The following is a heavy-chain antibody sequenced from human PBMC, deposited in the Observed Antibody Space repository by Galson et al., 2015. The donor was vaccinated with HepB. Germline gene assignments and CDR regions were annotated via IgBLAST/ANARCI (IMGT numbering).Heavy chain of an antibody. Sequence: SVKVSCKASGYTFTGHYMHWVRQAPGQGLEWVGRINPDSGGIKYAQKFQDRVTMTRDTSVSTAYMELSRLRSDDTAVYYCARDRETSDAFDIWGQGTMVTVSS. D-gene: IGHD5-24*01. CDR2: INPDSGGI. CDR1: GYTFTGHY. J-gene: IGHJ3*02. V-gene: IGHV1-2*06. CDR3: ARDRETSDAFDI.